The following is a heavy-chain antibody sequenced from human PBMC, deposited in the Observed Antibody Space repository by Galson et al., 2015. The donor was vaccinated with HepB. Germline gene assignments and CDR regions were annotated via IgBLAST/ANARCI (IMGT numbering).Heavy chain of an antibody. D-gene: IGHD3-22*01. Sequence: SVKVSCKASGYTFTSYYMHWVRQAPGQGLEWMGIINPSGGSTSYAQKLQGRVTMTRDTSTSTVYMELSSLRSEDTAVYYCARGAVVVITSDHCDYWGQGTLVTVSS. CDR2: INPSGGST. V-gene: IGHV1-46*04. CDR3: ARGAVVVITSDHCDY. J-gene: IGHJ4*02. CDR1: GYTFTSYY.